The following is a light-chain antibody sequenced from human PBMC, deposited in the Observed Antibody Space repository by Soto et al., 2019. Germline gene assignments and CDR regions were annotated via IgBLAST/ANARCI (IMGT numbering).Light chain of an antibody. CDR1: QSVSSK. V-gene: IGKV3-15*01. J-gene: IGKJ4*02. CDR2: AAS. CDR3: QQYNNGLT. Sequence: EIVMTQSPATLSVSPGERATLSCRASQSVSSKLAWYQQKPGQAPRLLIYAASTRATGIPARFSGSGSGTEFTLTISSLHSEDFAVYYCQQYNNGLTFGGGTKVEIK.